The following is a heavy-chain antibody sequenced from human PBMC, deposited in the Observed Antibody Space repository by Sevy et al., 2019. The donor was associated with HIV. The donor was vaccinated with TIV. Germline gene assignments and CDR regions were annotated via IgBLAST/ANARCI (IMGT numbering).Heavy chain of an antibody. CDR3: AREGCTKPHDY. CDR2: LSFGCGEI. V-gene: IGHV3-23*01. D-gene: IGHD2-8*01. CDR1: GFTFSKYS. Sequence: GGSLRLSCAASGFTFSKYSMSWVRQPPGKGLEWVSTLSFGCGEINYADSVKGRFTISRDNSKSTVYLQMNSLRPEDTAVYYCAREGCTKPHDYRGQGTLVTVSS. J-gene: IGHJ4*02.